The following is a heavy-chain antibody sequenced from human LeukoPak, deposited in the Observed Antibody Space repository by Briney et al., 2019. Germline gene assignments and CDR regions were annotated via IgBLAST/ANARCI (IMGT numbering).Heavy chain of an antibody. V-gene: IGHV3-7*01. CDR3: ARDSFETDIDS. J-gene: IGHJ4*02. D-gene: IGHD1-14*01. Sequence: GGSLTHSCAASGFLLCRYWMSWVRQAPGKGPEWVSSIMEFGSEKYYVVSTKGRFTIPRDNVKSSLYLQINSLRAEDTAVYYCARDSFETDIDSWGQGTLVTVSS. CDR2: IMEFGSEK. CDR1: GFLLCRYW.